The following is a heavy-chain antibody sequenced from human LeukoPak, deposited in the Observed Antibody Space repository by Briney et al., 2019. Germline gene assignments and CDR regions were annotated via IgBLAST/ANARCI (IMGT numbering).Heavy chain of an antibody. Sequence: PLETLCLTCKVSGASVTSTGYCWAWLRQPPRKGLEWIGCIYDNGNTYYNPPLSGRVTLSLDTSNSNNQFSLKLTSVTAADTAMYYCAREEYAFNSYMDFWGKGTTVTVSS. CDR1: GASVTSTGYC. V-gene: IGHV4-39*07. D-gene: IGHD2-2*01. J-gene: IGHJ6*03. CDR2: IYDNGNT. CDR3: AREEYAFNSYMDF.